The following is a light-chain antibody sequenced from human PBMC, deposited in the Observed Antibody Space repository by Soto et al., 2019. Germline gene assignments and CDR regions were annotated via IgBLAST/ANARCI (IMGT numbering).Light chain of an antibody. CDR1: QSLLQSNGNNH. Sequence: DIVLTQSPLSLPVTPGEPASISCRSSQSLLQSNGNNHVDWYLQRPGQSPQLLLYLASSRASGVPDRFSGSGSGTDFSLEISRVEAEDVGVYYCLQAAQSPLTFGQGTRLDIK. CDR2: LAS. V-gene: IGKV2-28*01. CDR3: LQAAQSPLT. J-gene: IGKJ5*01.